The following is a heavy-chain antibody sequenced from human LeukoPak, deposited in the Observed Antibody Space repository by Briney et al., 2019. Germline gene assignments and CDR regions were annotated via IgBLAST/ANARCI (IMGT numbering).Heavy chain of an antibody. CDR2: INWNGGST. D-gene: IGHD5-18*01. CDR1: GFTFDDYG. J-gene: IGHJ4*02. Sequence: GGSPRLSCAASGFTFDDYGMSWVRQAPGKGLEWGSGINWNGGSTGYADSVKGRFTISRDNAKNSLYLQMNSLRAEDTALYYCARTTAMAPYYFDYWGQGTLVTVSS. V-gene: IGHV3-20*04. CDR3: ARTTAMAPYYFDY.